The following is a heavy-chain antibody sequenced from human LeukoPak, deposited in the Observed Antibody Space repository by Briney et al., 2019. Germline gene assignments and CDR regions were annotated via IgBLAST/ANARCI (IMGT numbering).Heavy chain of an antibody. CDR1: RFTFSHYW. CDR3: VREGGVSGYDVVDY. V-gene: IGHV3-7*01. Sequence: GGSLRLSCAASRFTFSHYWMTWVRPAPGKGLEWVAQINQDGSEEYYMDSVKARFTISRDNAKNSVFLQMNSLRAEDTAVYYCVREGGVSGYDVVDYWGQGTLVTVSS. D-gene: IGHD5-12*01. J-gene: IGHJ4*02. CDR2: INQDGSEE.